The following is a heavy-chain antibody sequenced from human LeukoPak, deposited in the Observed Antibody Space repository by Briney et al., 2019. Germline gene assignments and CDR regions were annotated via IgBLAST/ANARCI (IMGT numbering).Heavy chain of an antibody. Sequence: SETLSLTCAVSGGSFSGYYWSWIRQPPGKGLEWIGEINHSGSTNYNPSLKSRLTISVDTSKNQFSLKLSSVTAADTAVYYCARHGVAAAGTGFDYWGQGTLVTVSS. CDR1: GGSFSGYY. J-gene: IGHJ4*02. D-gene: IGHD6-13*01. CDR2: INHSGST. CDR3: ARHGVAAAGTGFDY. V-gene: IGHV4-34*01.